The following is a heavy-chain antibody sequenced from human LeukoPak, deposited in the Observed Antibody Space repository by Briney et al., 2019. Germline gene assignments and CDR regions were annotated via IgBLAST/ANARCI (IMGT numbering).Heavy chain of an antibody. J-gene: IGHJ4*02. CDR2: ISSSSTI. V-gene: IGHV3-48*04. CDR3: ASGGIYYGAAFDF. Sequence: GGSLRLSCAASGFTFSRYSMNWVRQAPGKGLEWVSYISSSSTIYYADSVKGRFTISRDNAKNSLYLQMNSLRAEETALYYCASGGIYYGAAFDFWGQGTLVTVSS. D-gene: IGHD1-26*01. CDR1: GFTFSRYS.